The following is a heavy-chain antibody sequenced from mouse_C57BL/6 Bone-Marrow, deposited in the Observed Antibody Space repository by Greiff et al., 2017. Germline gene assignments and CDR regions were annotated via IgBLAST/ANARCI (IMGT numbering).Heavy chain of an antibody. Sequence: VQLQQSGPELVKPGASVKISCKASGYEFSRSWMNWVKQRTGKGLEWIGRIYPGDGDTNYTGKFQGKATLTADKSSSTAYLQLSSLTSEDSAVYCCASTVVASHWGQGTTLTVSS. V-gene: IGHV1-82*01. D-gene: IGHD1-1*01. CDR3: ASTVVASH. J-gene: IGHJ2*01. CDR2: IYPGDGDT. CDR1: GYEFSRSW.